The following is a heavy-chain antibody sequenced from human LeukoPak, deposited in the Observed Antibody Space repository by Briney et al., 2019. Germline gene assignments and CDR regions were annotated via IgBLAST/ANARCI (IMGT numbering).Heavy chain of an antibody. CDR3: LRGRGYSTYDF. CDR1: AFTLSYYW. D-gene: IGHD6-13*01. J-gene: IGHJ4*02. Sequence: GGSLRLSCAASAFTLSYYWMNWVRQAPGRGLEWVSTIKQDGSEKYSVDSVKGRFTISRDNTKNSLYLQMNTLRPEATTVLFTLRGRGYSTYDFWGQGTLVSVSS. V-gene: IGHV3-7*01. CDR2: IKQDGSEK.